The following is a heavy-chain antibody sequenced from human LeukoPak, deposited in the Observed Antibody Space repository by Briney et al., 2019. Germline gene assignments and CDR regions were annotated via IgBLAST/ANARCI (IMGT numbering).Heavy chain of an antibody. J-gene: IGHJ4*02. CDR1: GFDFYNFA. CDR3: AKEAPHTAVLIALPEWNYIDS. CDR2: ISGSGGGT. D-gene: IGHD2-21*01. Sequence: GGSLRLSCAASGFDFYNFALSWVRQAPGKGLEWVAIISGSGGGTYYADSVKGRFTVSRDLFTSTLDLQMTSLRAEDTAVYYCAKEAPHTAVLIALPEWNYIDSWGRGILVSVSS. V-gene: IGHV3-23*01.